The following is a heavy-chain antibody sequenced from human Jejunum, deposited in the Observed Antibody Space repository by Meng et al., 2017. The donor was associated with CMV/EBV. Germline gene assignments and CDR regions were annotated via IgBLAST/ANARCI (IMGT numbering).Heavy chain of an antibody. CDR3: AKDTVPDSRFNFDH. V-gene: IGHV3-23*03. J-gene: IGHJ4*02. CDR1: GFVFSGYS. D-gene: IGHD2-21*02. Sequence: GFVFSGYSMKWVRLAPGKGLEWVSIIYGGGSTKIYADSVKGRFTISRDDSKNMLYLQMDSLRVEDTALYFCAKDTVPDSRFNFDHWGRGTLVTVSS. CDR2: IYGGGSTK.